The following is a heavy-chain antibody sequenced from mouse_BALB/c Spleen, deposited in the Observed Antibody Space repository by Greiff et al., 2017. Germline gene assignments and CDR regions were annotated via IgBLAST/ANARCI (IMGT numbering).Heavy chain of an antibody. Sequence: EVKVVESGGGLVQPGGSRKLSCAASGFTFSSYTMSWVRQTPEKRLEWVATISSGGSYTYYPDSVKGRFTISRDNAKNTLYLQMSSLKSEDTAMYYCTRDEIYYYGAPYWYFDVWGAGTTVTVSS. J-gene: IGHJ1*01. CDR1: GFTFSSYT. CDR2: ISSGGSYT. D-gene: IGHD1-1*01. V-gene: IGHV5-6-4*01. CDR3: TRDEIYYYGAPYWYFDV.